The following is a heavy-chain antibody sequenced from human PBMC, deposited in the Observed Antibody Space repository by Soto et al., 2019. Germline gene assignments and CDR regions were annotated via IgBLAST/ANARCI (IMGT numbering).Heavy chain of an antibody. J-gene: IGHJ4*02. CDR1: GGSLSSYY. Sequence: SETLSLPCTISGGSLSSYYWGWIRQPPGKGLAWTGSISYSGSTYYNPSPKSRVTISVDTSKNQFSLKVSSVTAADTAVYYCARHGGRDYYFDYWGQGTLVTVS. D-gene: IGHD1-26*01. CDR2: ISYSGST. CDR3: ARHGGRDYYFDY. V-gene: IGHV4-39*01.